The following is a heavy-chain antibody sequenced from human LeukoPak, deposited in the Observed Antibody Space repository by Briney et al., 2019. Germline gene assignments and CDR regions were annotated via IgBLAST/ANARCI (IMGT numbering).Heavy chain of an antibody. V-gene: IGHV4-39*07. CDR2: IYYSGST. D-gene: IGHD2-21*01. J-gene: IGHJ5*02. CDR1: GGSISSSSYY. CDR3: ARFLWQYNWFDP. Sequence: SETLSLTCTVSGGSISSSSYYWGWIRQPPGKGLEWIGSIYYSGSTYYNPSLKSRVTISVDTSKKQFSLKLSSVTAADTAVYYCARFLWQYNWFDPWGQGTLVTVSS.